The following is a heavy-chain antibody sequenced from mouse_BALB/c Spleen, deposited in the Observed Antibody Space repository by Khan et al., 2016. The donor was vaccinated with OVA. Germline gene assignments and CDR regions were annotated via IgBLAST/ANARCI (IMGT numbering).Heavy chain of an antibody. V-gene: IGHV1-4*01. J-gene: IGHJ2*01. CDR1: GYTFTNYT. Sequence: QIQLVQSGAELARPGASVKMSCKASGYTFTNYTMHWVKQRPGQGLEWIGYINPSSGYTNYNQNFNDKATLTTDRSSSTAYMQLSSLTSDDSAVYYGARIPIPPYYFDYWGQGTTLTVSS. CDR3: ARIPIPPYYFDY. CDR2: INPSSGYT.